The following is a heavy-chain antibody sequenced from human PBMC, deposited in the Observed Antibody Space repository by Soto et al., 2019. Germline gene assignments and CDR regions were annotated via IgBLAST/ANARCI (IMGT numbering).Heavy chain of an antibody. CDR3: TRFKTTRWRWLDT. Sequence: SETLSLTCTVSGGSISSGDYYWSWIRQPPGKGLEWIGYIYYSGSTYYNPSLKSRVTTSVDTSKNQFSLKLSSVTAPDTAVYYCTRFKTTRWRWLDTWGQGTLVTVSS. V-gene: IGHV4-30-4*01. CDR1: GGSISSGDYY. D-gene: IGHD1-7*01. CDR2: IYYSGST. J-gene: IGHJ5*02.